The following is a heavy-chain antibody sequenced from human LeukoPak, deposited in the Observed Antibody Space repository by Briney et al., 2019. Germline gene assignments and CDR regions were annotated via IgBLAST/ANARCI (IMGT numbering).Heavy chain of an antibody. CDR1: GFTVTDNY. D-gene: IGHD1-1*01. J-gene: IGHJ4*02. V-gene: IGHV3-69-1*01. Sequence: SGGSLRLSCAASGFTVTDNYMNWVRQSSGKGLEWVSSIGISSNKIYYADSVKGRFTISRDNAKNSLYLQMNSLRAEDCAVYYCARGWMSGYWGQGTLVTVSS. CDR3: ARGWMSGY. CDR2: IGISSNKI.